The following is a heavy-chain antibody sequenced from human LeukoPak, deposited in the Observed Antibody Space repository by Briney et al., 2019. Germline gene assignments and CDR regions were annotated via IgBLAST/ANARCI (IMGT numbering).Heavy chain of an antibody. D-gene: IGHD3-3*01. CDR1: GGSISSSSYY. CDR3: ARGYYDFWSGSLNWFDP. CDR2: SYYSGST. V-gene: IGHV4-39*01. Sequence: SETLSLTCTVSGGSISSSSYYWGWIPQPPGKGLEWIGSSYYSGSTYYNPSLKSRVTISVDTSKNQFSLKLSSVTAADTAVYYCARGYYDFWSGSLNWFDPWGQGTLVTVSS. J-gene: IGHJ5*02.